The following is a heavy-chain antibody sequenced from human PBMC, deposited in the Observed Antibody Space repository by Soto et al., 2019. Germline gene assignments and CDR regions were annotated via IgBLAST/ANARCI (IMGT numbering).Heavy chain of an antibody. CDR2: VWYDGGNK. V-gene: IGHV3-33*01. D-gene: IGHD5-12*01. J-gene: IGHJ6*02. CDR1: GFTFRNYG. Sequence: QVQLVESGGGVVQPGRSRRLSCEAPGFTFRNYGMHWVRQAPAKGLEWVALVWYDGGNKNYVDSVKGRFTISRDNSKNTLYLQMNSLRDEDTAVYYCVRAAGYSGNDYVYYYGMDVWGQGTTVTVSS. CDR3: VRAAGYSGNDYVYYYGMDV.